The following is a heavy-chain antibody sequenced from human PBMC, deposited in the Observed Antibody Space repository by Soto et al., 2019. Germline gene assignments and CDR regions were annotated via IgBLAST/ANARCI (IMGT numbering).Heavy chain of an antibody. J-gene: IGHJ4*02. Sequence: GGSLRLSCAASGFTVSSNYMTWVRQAPGRGLEWVSVIFAGGTTYYADPVEGRFTISRDNSKNTLYLQMNSLRADDTAVYYCARGNYYDTSGYVFDYWGQGTLVTVSS. CDR2: IFAGGTT. CDR1: GFTVSSNY. CDR3: ARGNYYDTSGYVFDY. V-gene: IGHV3-66*01. D-gene: IGHD3-22*01.